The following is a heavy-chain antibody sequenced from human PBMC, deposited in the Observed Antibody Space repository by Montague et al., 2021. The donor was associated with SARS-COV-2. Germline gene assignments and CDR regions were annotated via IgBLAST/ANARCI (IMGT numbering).Heavy chain of an antibody. CDR1: GSTFSSYS. J-gene: IGHJ3*01. V-gene: IGHV3-48*04. CDR2: ISSSTNII. CDR3: AKDLVLRAARPDALDV. Sequence: SLRLSCAASGSTFSSYSVNWVRQAPGKGLEWISYISSSTNIIYYADSVKGRFTISRDNARNSLYLQMNSLRVDDTAVYYCAKDLVLRAARPDALDVWGQGTVSPSL. D-gene: IGHD6-6*01.